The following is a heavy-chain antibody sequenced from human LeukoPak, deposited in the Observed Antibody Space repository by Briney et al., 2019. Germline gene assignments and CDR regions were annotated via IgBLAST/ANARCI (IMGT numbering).Heavy chain of an antibody. D-gene: IGHD3-10*01. CDR1: GDSVSRSCW. Sequence: SETLSLTCAVSGDSVSRSCWWSWVRQPPGKGLEWIGEIYPGDQTNYNPSLKSRVTMSVDTSKSQFSLSPSSVTSADTAVYYCAKAAKYYFGSDTYYYFDYWGQGILVTVSS. V-gene: IGHV4-4*02. J-gene: IGHJ4*02. CDR2: IYPGDQT. CDR3: AKAAKYYFGSDTYYYFDY.